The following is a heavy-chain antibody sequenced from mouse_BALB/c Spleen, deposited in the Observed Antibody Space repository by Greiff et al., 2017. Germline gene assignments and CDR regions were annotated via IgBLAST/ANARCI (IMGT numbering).Heavy chain of an antibody. V-gene: IGHV1-15*01. Sequence: QVQLQQSGAELVRPGASVTLSCKASGYTFTDYEMHWVKQTPVHGLEWIGAIDPETGGTAYNQKFKGKATLTADKSSSTAYMELRSLTSEDSAVYYCTRWGYGYAYWGQGTLVTVSA. CDR3: TRWGYGYAY. CDR1: GYTFTDYE. D-gene: IGHD1-2*01. J-gene: IGHJ3*01. CDR2: IDPETGGT.